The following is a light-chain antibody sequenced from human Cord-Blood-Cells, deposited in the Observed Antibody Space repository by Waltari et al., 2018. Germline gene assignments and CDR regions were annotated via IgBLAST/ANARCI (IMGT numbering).Light chain of an antibody. CDR2: GNS. V-gene: IGLV1-40*01. J-gene: IGLJ3*02. Sequence: QSVLTQPPSVSGAPGQRVTIPCTGSSSNIGAGYHVHGYQQLPGTAPKLLIYGNSNRPSGVPDRFSGSKSGTSASLAITGLQAEDEADYYCQSYDSSLSGSVFGGGTKLTVL. CDR1: SSNIGAGYH. CDR3: QSYDSSLSGSV.